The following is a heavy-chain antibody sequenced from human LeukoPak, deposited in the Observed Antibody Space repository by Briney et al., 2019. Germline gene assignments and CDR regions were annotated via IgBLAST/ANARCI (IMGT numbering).Heavy chain of an antibody. CDR2: MKQDGSEK. J-gene: IGHJ4*02. CDR3: AKDDYGGTGY. V-gene: IGHV3-7*01. D-gene: IGHD4/OR15-4a*01. Sequence: GGSLRLSCAASGFTFNNYWMSWVRQAPGKGLEWVANMKQDGSEKYYVDSVKGRFTISRDNAKNSLYLQMNSLRAEDTSVYYCAKDDYGGTGYWGQGTLVTVSS. CDR1: GFTFNNYW.